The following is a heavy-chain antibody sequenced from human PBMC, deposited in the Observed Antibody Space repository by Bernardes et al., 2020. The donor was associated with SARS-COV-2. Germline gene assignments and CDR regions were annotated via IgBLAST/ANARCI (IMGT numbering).Heavy chain of an antibody. J-gene: IGHJ4*02. V-gene: IGHV4-59*01. D-gene: IGHD3-3*01. Sequence: SETLSLTCSVSGDSIGGYYWSWIRQPPGKGLEWIGFIYYTGSTNYNPSLKSRVTISVDTSKDQFSLKLNSVTAADTAVYYCAREVKDDFWSGYSFSLYFDYWGQGTLVTVSS. CDR2: IYYTGST. CDR3: AREVKDDFWSGYSFSLYFDY. CDR1: GDSIGGYY.